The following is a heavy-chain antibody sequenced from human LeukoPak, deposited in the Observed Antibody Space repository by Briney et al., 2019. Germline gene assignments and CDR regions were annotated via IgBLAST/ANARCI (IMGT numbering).Heavy chain of an antibody. CDR2: IYRDASST. Sequence: GGSLRLSCAASRFMFNDYAMSWVRQAPGEGLVWVSRIYRDASSTTYADSVKGRFTISRDNAKNTLYLQMNSLRAEDTAVYFCVRYFCNGGTCHYDYWGQGTLVTVSS. CDR1: RFMFNDYA. CDR3: VRYFCNGGTCHYDY. J-gene: IGHJ4*02. V-gene: IGHV3-74*01. D-gene: IGHD2-15*01.